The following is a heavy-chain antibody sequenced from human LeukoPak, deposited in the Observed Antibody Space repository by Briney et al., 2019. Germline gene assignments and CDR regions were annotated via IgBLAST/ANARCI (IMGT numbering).Heavy chain of an antibody. CDR1: GFTFNTYA. Sequence: PGRSLRLSCAVSGFTFNTYAMHWVRQAPGKGLEWVSTISGSGGSTYYADSVKGRFTISRDNSKNTLYLQMSSLRAEDTAVYYCAKDPANWDGYFDLWGRGTLVTVSS. CDR2: ISGSGGST. V-gene: IGHV3-23*01. D-gene: IGHD1-26*01. CDR3: AKDPANWDGYFDL. J-gene: IGHJ2*01.